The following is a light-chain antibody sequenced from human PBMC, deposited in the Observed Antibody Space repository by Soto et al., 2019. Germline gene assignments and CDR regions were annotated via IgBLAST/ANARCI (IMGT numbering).Light chain of an antibody. J-gene: IGKJ4*01. V-gene: IGKV1-9*01. CDR3: QQLESYPAA. CDR1: QGTNSL. CDR2: AAS. Sequence: SQLTQSPSSLSASLGERVTITCRASQGTNSLLAWYQRKPGKEPNLLIYAASPLQSGVRSRLSGSGTGTDFNLKISSLQHEDFATYSCQQLESYPAAFGGGTKVDI.